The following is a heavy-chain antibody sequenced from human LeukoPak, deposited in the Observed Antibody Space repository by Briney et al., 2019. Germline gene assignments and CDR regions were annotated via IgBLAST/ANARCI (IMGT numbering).Heavy chain of an antibody. Sequence: SQTLSLTCGISGDSVSSNNGAWNWIRQSPSRGLEWLGRTYYRSKWYNDYAGSMKGRITISPDTSKNQFSLQLNSVTPEDTAVYYCARDVGTSGWYTIDYWGQGTLVTVSS. CDR1: GDSVSSNNGA. CDR2: TYYRSKWYN. CDR3: ARDVGTSGWYTIDY. V-gene: IGHV6-1*01. J-gene: IGHJ4*02. D-gene: IGHD6-19*01.